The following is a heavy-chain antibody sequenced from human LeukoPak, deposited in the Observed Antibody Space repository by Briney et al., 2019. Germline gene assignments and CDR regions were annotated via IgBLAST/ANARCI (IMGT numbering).Heavy chain of an antibody. D-gene: IGHD3-3*01. CDR1: GYTFTSYD. CDR2: INPNSGNT. V-gene: IGHV1-8*01. Sequence: GSVSVSCTASGYTFTSYDINWVRQAPGQGVEGMGWINPNSGNTGYAQKFQGRVNMTRNTSISTAYMELSSLRSEDTAVYYCARGTYDFWSGYHFDYWGQGTLVTVSS. J-gene: IGHJ4*02. CDR3: ARGTYDFWSGYHFDY.